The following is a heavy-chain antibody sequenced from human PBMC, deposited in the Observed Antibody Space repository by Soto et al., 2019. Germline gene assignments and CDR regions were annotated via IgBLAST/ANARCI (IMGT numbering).Heavy chain of an antibody. CDR1: GLTFSCCG. CDR3: VRERAPFDAFDI. CDR2: IWSNGRNT. Sequence: QVQLVESGGGVVRPGGSLRLSCAASGLTFSCCGMHWVRQAPGKGLEWVAVIWSNGRNTYYADSVKGRFTFSRDNARNTLYLQMNSLRVEDTALYYCVRERAPFDAFDIWGQGTMVTVSS. V-gene: IGHV3-33*01. J-gene: IGHJ3*02.